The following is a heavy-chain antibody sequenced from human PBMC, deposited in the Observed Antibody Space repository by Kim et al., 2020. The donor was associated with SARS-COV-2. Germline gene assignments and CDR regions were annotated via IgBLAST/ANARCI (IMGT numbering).Heavy chain of an antibody. V-gene: IGHV3-43*02. Sequence: GGSLRLSCPASGFTFGDYAMHWVRQAPGKGLECVSPISGHGGNTYYADSVKGRFTISRDNTNNTLYLQMNSLRTEDTALYYCVKAQGYTTVGSCYY. CDR1: GFTFGDYA. CDR2: ISGHGGNT. D-gene: IGHD2-15*01. J-gene: IGHJ6*01. CDR3: VKAQGYTTVGSCYY.